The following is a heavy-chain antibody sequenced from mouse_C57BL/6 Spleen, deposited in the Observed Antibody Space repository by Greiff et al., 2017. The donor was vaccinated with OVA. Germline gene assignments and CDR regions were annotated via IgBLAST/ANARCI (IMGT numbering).Heavy chain of an antibody. CDR1: GYTFTDYY. V-gene: IGHV1-76*01. CDR3: ARWGYYDYGRGIAY. CDR2: IYPGSGNT. D-gene: IGHD2-4*01. J-gene: IGHJ3*01. Sequence: VQLQQSGAELVRPGASVKLSCKASGYTFTDYYINWVKQRTGQGLEWIARIYPGSGNTYYNEKFKGKATLTAEKSSSTAYMQLSSLTSEDSAVYVCARWGYYDYGRGIAYWGQGTLVTVSA.